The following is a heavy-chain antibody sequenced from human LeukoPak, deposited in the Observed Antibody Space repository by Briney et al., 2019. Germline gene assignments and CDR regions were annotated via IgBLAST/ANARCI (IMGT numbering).Heavy chain of an antibody. J-gene: IGHJ4*02. CDR2: MNQDGSEK. Sequence: QPGGSLRLSFAASGFTFSRYWMNWVRQAPGKGLEWVAFMNQDGSEKYYVDSVKGRFTISRDNAKNSLYLQMNSLRAEDTAVYYCTSGNYLDHWGQGTLVTVSS. CDR1: GFTFSRYW. D-gene: IGHD1-1*01. V-gene: IGHV3-7*01. CDR3: TSGNYLDH.